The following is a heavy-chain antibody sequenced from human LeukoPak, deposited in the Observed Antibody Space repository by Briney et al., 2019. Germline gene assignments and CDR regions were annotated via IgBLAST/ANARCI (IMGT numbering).Heavy chain of an antibody. CDR2: ISAYNGNT. J-gene: IGHJ4*02. D-gene: IGHD1-1*01. V-gene: IGHV1-18*01. Sequence: ASVKVSCKASGGTFSSYAISWVRQAPGQGLEWMGWISAYNGNTNYAQKLQGRVTMTTDTSTSTAYMELRGLRSDDTAVYYCATARTYNPYYFDYWGQGTLATVSS. CDR1: GGTFSSYA. CDR3: ATARTYNPYYFDY.